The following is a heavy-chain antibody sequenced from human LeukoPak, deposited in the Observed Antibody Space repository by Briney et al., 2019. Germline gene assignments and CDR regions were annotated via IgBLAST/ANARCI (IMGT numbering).Heavy chain of an antibody. D-gene: IGHD2-2*01. Sequence: GASVKVSCKASGYTFIDYYMHWVRQAPGQGLEWMGWINPNSGGTNYAQKFQGRVTMTRDTSISTAYMELSRLRSDDTAVYYCARDLVVVPAAMPNYCYYGMDVWGQGTTVTVSS. CDR3: ARDLVVVPAAMPNYCYYGMDV. CDR1: GYTFIDYY. J-gene: IGHJ6*02. CDR2: INPNSGGT. V-gene: IGHV1-2*02.